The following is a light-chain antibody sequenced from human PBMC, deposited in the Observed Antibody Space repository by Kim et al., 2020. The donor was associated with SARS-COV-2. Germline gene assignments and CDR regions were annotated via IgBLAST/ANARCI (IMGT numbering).Light chain of an antibody. V-gene: IGLV1-44*01. J-gene: IGLJ3*02. CDR1: SSNSGGNT. CDR2: GKN. CDR3: ATWDDSLNGVV. Sequence: QRVTIDCFGGSSNSGGNTVNWYQKLPETTPKLLIYGKNRRPSGVPDRVSGSKSGTSTSLAISGHQSGDEACYYCATWDDSLNGVVFGGGTRLTVL.